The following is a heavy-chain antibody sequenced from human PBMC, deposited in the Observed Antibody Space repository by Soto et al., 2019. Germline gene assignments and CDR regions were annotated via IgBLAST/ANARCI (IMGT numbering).Heavy chain of an antibody. CDR1: GFTSSSYW. D-gene: IGHD5-12*01. Sequence: GGSLRLSCAASGFTSSSYWMSWVRQAPGKGLEWVANIKQDGSEKYYVDSVKGRFTISRDNAKNSLYLQMNSLRAEDTAVYYCAREPRGYSGYDSPAPFDYWGQGTLVTVSS. J-gene: IGHJ4*02. CDR3: AREPRGYSGYDSPAPFDY. V-gene: IGHV3-7*03. CDR2: IKQDGSEK.